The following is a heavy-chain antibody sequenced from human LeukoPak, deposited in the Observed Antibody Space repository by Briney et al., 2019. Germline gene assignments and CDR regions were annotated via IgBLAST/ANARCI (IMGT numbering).Heavy chain of an antibody. V-gene: IGHV3-30-3*01. D-gene: IGHD3-10*01. CDR2: ISYDGSNK. CDR1: GFTFSSYA. J-gene: IGHJ4*02. CDR3: ARDGGYYGSGSYVKPGLRDFDY. Sequence: PGGSLRLSCAASGFTFSSYAMHWVRQAPGKGLEWVAVISYDGSNKYYADSVKGRFTISRDNSKNTLYLQMNSLRAEDTAVYYCARDGGYYGSGSYVKPGLRDFDYWGQGTLVTVSS.